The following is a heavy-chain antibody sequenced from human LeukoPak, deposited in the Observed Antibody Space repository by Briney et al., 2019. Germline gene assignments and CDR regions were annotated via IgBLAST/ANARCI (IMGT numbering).Heavy chain of an antibody. CDR2: VHESGSA. Sequence: PSETLSLTCIVSGGSISGSNYHWGWIRQPPARWLEWVGNVHESGSAYYNSSLRSRTSISGDTSKNQFSLRLTAVTAADTAVYYCAREPNAWGQGILVTVSS. CDR1: GGSISGSNYH. V-gene: IGHV4-39*07. CDR3: AREPNA. J-gene: IGHJ5*02.